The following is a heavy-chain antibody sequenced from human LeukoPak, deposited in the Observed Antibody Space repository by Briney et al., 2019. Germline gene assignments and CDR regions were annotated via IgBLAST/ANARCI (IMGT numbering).Heavy chain of an antibody. CDR3: ARERQNKDFWSGGDY. CDR1: GFTYSTYW. Sequence: GGSLRLSCAASGFTYSTYWMSWVRQAPGKGLEWVANIKQDGSEKYYVDSVKGRFTISRDNAKNSLYLQMNSLRAEDTAVYYCARERQNKDFWSGGDYWGQGTLVTVSS. CDR2: IKQDGSEK. D-gene: IGHD3-3*01. J-gene: IGHJ4*02. V-gene: IGHV3-7*01.